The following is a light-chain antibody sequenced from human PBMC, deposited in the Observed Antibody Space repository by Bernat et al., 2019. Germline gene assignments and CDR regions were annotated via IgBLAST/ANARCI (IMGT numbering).Light chain of an antibody. Sequence: DIQMTQSPSSLSASVGDRVTITCRASQNISSYLNWFQQKPGKAPKLLIYAASSLQSGVPSRFSGSGSGTDFTLTISSLQPEDSSTYFCQQNYRTPDTFGQETKLEIK. CDR2: AAS. CDR1: QNISSY. V-gene: IGKV1-39*01. J-gene: IGKJ2*01. CDR3: QQNYRTPDT.